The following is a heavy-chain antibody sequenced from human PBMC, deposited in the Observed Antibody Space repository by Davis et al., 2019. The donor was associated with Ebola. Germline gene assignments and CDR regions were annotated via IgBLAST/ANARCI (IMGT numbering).Heavy chain of an antibody. V-gene: IGHV3-74*01. CDR3: AGHPPPEIFGLAWFDP. CDR1: GFTFSNFW. J-gene: IGHJ5*02. CDR2: IKTDGSMT. Sequence: GESLKISCAASGFTFSNFWMHWVRQYPGKGLVWVSRIKTDGSMTGYGDSVQGRFTISRDNAKNTLYLQMNDLRAEDTAVYYCAGHPPPEIFGLAWFDPWGQGTLVTVSS. D-gene: IGHD3/OR15-3a*01.